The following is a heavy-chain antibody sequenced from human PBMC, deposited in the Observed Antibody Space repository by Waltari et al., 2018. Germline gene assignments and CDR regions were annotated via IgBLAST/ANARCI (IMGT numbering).Heavy chain of an antibody. CDR2: ISYDGKGK. CDR1: GFSFRIYG. D-gene: IGHD6-19*01. V-gene: IGHV3-30*03. J-gene: IGHJ4*02. Sequence: QVQLVESGGGVVQPGRSLRLSCAVAGFSFRIYGMHWVRQAPGKGLEWVAVISYDGKGKNYADSVKGRFTISRDNSKNTLYLQMNSLRPEDTAVYYCAFTASGFYYFDYWGQGTLVTVSS. CDR3: AFTASGFYYFDY.